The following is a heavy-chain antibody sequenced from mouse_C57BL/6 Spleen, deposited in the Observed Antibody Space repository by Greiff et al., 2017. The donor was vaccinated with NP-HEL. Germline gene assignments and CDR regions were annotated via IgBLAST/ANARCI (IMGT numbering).Heavy chain of an antibody. CDR2: IYPGDGDT. J-gene: IGHJ3*01. V-gene: IGHV1-82*01. CDR1: GFAFSSSW. D-gene: IGHD3-2*02. CDR3: ANTAQATAWFAY. Sequence: QVQLQQSGPELVKPGASVKISCKASGFAFSSSWMNWVQQRPGKGLEWIGRIYPGDGDTNYNGKFKGKATLTADKSSSTAYMQLSSLTSEDSAVYFCANTAQATAWFAYWGQGTLVTVSA.